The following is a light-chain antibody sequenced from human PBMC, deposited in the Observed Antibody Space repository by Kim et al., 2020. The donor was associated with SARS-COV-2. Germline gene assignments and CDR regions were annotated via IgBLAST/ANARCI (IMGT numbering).Light chain of an antibody. CDR3: QQYRT. Sequence: GTLSLSPGERATLSCRASQSVSSSYLAWYQQKPGQDTRLLIYGASSRATGIPDRFSGSGSGTDFTLTISRLEPEDFAVYYCQQYRTFGQGTKLEIK. CDR1: QSVSSSY. J-gene: IGKJ2*01. CDR2: GAS. V-gene: IGKV3-20*01.